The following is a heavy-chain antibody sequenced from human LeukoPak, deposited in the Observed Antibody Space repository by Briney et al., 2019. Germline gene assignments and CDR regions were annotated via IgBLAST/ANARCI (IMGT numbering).Heavy chain of an antibody. CDR3: ARDGLVRGVIVD. CDR1: GGTFSSYT. V-gene: IGHV1-69*02. D-gene: IGHD3-10*01. CDR2: IIPILGIA. J-gene: IGHJ4*02. Sequence: ASVTVSCKASGGTFSSYTISWVRQAPGQGLEWMGRIIPILGIANYAQKFQGRVTITADKSTSTAYMELSSLRPEDTAVYYCARDGLVRGVIVDWGQGTLVTVSS.